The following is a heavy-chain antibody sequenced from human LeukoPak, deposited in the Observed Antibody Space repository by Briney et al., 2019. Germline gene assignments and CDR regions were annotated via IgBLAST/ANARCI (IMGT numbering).Heavy chain of an antibody. D-gene: IGHD3-3*02. CDR2: IYYSGST. CDR3: ARYQDFWSGPPFHYYGMDV. CDR1: GGSISSYY. J-gene: IGHJ6*02. V-gene: IGHV4-59*01. Sequence: PSETLSLTCTVSGGSISSYYWSWIRQPPGKGLEWIGYIYYSGSTNYNPSLKSRVTISVDTSKNQFSLKLSSVTAADTAVYYCARYQDFWSGPPFHYYGMDVWGQGTTVTVAS.